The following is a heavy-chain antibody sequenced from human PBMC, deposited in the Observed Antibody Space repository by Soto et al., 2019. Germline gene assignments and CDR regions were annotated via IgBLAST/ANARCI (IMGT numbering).Heavy chain of an antibody. J-gene: IGHJ6*02. CDR1: GGYITSDSYY. Sequence: SETLSLTCSVSGGYITSDSYYWGWIRLPPEKGLEWIASISYSGSTYYNPTLKSRLTMSVDTSKSQFSLKLSSVTAADTAVYYCARDRVGLGSDWYYDGMDVWGQGTTVTVSS. V-gene: IGHV4-39*02. CDR3: ARDRVGLGSDWYYDGMDV. CDR2: ISYSGST. D-gene: IGHD6-19*01.